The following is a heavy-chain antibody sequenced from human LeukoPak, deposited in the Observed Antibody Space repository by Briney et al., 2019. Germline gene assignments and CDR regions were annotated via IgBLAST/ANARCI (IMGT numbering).Heavy chain of an antibody. V-gene: IGHV4-59*12. CDR1: GGSISSYY. CDR2: IYYSGTT. CDR3: AREDGYCSSTSCYPYFDY. D-gene: IGHD2-2*03. J-gene: IGHJ4*02. Sequence: SETLSLTCTVSGGSISSYYWSWIRQPPGKGLEWIGYIYYSGTTNYNPSLKSRVTISVDTSKNQFSLKLSSVTAADTAVYYCAREDGYCSSTSCYPYFDYWDQGTLVTASS.